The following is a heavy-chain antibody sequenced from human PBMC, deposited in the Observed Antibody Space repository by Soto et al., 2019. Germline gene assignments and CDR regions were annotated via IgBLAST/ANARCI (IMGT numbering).Heavy chain of an antibody. J-gene: IGHJ6*02. CDR3: ARDPRPSSYSSLYYYGMDV. CDR2: IYYSGST. D-gene: IGHD6-13*01. Sequence: SETLSLTCTVSGGSISSGGYYWSWIRRHPGKGLEWIGYIYYSGSTYYNPSLKSRVTISVDTSKNQFSLKLSSVTAADTAVYYCARDPRPSSYSSLYYYGMDVWGQGTTVTVSS. CDR1: GGSISSGGYY. V-gene: IGHV4-31*03.